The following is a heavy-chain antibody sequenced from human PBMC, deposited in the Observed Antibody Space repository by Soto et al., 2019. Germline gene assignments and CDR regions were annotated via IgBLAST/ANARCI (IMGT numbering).Heavy chain of an antibody. CDR1: GFTFSSYG. CDR3: AKDYRFGELNYYYGMDV. D-gene: IGHD3-10*01. V-gene: IGHV3-30*18. Sequence: LRLSFAASGFTFSSYGMHWVRQAPGKGLEWVAVISYDGSNKYYADSVKGRFTISRDNSKNTLYLQMNSLRAEDTAVYYCAKDYRFGELNYYYGMDVWGQGTTVTVSS. J-gene: IGHJ6*02. CDR2: ISYDGSNK.